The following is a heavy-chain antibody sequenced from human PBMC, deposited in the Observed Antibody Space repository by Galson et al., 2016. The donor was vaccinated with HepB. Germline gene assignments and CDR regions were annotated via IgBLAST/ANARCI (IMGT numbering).Heavy chain of an antibody. CDR1: GFTFNTYA. CDR2: ISYDGTNK. CDR3: ARELDLWFGDSWDGGFFDL. Sequence: SLRLSCAASGFTFNTYAIHWVRQAPGKGLEWVAVISYDGTNKYYANSVKGRFTISGDNSKNTLHLQMSSLRAEDTAVYYCARELDLWFGDSWDGGFFDLWGRGTLVTVSS. J-gene: IGHJ2*01. D-gene: IGHD3-10*01. V-gene: IGHV3-30-3*01.